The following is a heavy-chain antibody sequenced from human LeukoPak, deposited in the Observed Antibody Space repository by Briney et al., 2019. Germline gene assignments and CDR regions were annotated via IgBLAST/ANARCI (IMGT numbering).Heavy chain of an antibody. Sequence: GGSLRLSCAASGLTFSSYGMHWVRQAPGKGLEWVAVIWYDGSNKYYADSMKGRFTISRDNSKNTLYLQMNSLRAEDTAVYYCARDLVVVTAIRPIGMDVWGQGTTVTVSS. CDR3: ARDLVVVTAIRPIGMDV. D-gene: IGHD2-21*02. J-gene: IGHJ6*02. CDR2: IWYDGSNK. CDR1: GLTFSSYG. V-gene: IGHV3-33*01.